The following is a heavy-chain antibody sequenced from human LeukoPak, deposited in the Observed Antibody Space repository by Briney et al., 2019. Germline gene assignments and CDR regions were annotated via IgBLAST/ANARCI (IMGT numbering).Heavy chain of an antibody. CDR2: IYYSGST. Sequence: SETLSLTCTVSGGSISSYYWSWLRQPPGKGLEWIGYIYYSGSTNYNPSLKSRVTISVDTSKNQFSLKLSSVTAADTAVYYCARDRPISGAVPAASRYYFDYWGQGTLVTVSS. D-gene: IGHD2-2*01. V-gene: IGHV4-59*01. CDR3: ARDRPISGAVPAASRYYFDY. J-gene: IGHJ4*02. CDR1: GGSISSYY.